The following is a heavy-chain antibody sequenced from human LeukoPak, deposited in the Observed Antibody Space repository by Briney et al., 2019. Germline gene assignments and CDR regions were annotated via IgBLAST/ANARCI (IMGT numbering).Heavy chain of an antibody. V-gene: IGHV3-7*03. D-gene: IGHD3-10*01. Sequence: QPGGSLRLSCAASGFTFSSYWMNWARQAPGKGLEWVAKINQDGSDMYYVDSVKGRFFVSRDNARNLVYLQMNSLRVDDTAVYYCARDFPGIGRGTFDFWGQGTIIIVSS. CDR2: INQDGSDM. J-gene: IGHJ3*01. CDR1: GFTFSSYW. CDR3: ARDFPGIGRGTFDF.